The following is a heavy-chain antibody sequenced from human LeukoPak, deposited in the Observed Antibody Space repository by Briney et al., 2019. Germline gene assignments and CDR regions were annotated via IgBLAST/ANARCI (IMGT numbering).Heavy chain of an antibody. V-gene: IGHV3-21*01. CDR1: GFTFSSYS. D-gene: IGHD2-15*01. CDR3: ARAPTRVAATPDDY. J-gene: IGHJ4*02. Sequence: GLSLRLSCAASGFTFSSYSMNWVRQAPGKGLEWVSSISSSSSYIYYADSVKGRFTISRDNAKNSLYLQMNSLRAEDTAVYYCARAPTRVAATPDDYWGQGTLVTVSS. CDR2: ISSSSSYI.